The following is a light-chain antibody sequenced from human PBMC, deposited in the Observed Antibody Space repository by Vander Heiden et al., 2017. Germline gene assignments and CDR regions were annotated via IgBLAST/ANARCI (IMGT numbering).Light chain of an antibody. CDR2: LGS. Sequence: VLTQSPLFLPVTPGESASISCRSSQSLLYRDGNNYLDWYLQKPGQSPQLLIYLGSTRASGVPVRFTGSGSGTDFALKITRVEAEDVGIYYCMQPLQTPRTFGQGTKVEI. V-gene: IGKV2-28*01. CDR3: MQPLQTPRT. CDR1: QSLLYRDGNNY. J-gene: IGKJ1*01.